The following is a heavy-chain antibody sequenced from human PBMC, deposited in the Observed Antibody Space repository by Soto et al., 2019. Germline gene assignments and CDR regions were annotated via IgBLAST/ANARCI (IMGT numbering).Heavy chain of an antibody. CDR1: GFTFSSYG. CDR3: AKDLVAAAGTSYNWFDP. CDR2: ISYDGSNK. V-gene: IGHV3-30*18. D-gene: IGHD6-13*01. J-gene: IGHJ5*02. Sequence: WGSLRLSCAASGFTFSSYGIRFFRQSPFKWREWVAVISYDGSNKYYADSVKGRFTISRDNSKNTLYLQMNSLRAEDTAVYYCAKDLVAAAGTSYNWFDPWGQGTLVTVSS.